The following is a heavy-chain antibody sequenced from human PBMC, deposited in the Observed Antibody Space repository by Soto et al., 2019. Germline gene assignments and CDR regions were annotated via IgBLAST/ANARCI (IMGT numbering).Heavy chain of an antibody. D-gene: IGHD5-12*01. CDR1: GDSVSSISAA. V-gene: IGHV6-1*01. Sequence: SQTLSLTCALSGDSVSSISAAWTWIRQSPSRGLEWLGRTYYRTKWYSDYAVSVKGRITINPDTSRNQFSLQLNSVTPDDTAVYFRARDSSGYGNFDFWGQGTLVTVSS. J-gene: IGHJ4*02. CDR2: TYYRTKWYS. CDR3: ARDSSGYGNFDF.